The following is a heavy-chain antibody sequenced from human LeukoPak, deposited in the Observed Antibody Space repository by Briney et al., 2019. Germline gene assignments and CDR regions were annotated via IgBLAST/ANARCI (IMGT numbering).Heavy chain of an antibody. CDR1: GGSFSGYY. CDR2: INHSGST. CDR3: ARPTYYYDSSGYPKVYFDY. J-gene: IGHJ4*02. D-gene: IGHD3-22*01. Sequence: PSETLSLTCAVYGGSFSGYYWSWIRQPPGKGLEWIGEINHSGSTNYNPSLKSRVTISVDTSKNQFSLKLSSVTAADTAVYYCARPTYYYDSSGYPKVYFDYWGQGTLVTVSS. V-gene: IGHV4-34*01.